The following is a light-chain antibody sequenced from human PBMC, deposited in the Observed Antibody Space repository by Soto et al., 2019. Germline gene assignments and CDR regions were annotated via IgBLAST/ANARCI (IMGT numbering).Light chain of an antibody. CDR1: QDINNC. CDR2: DAS. CDR3: QQYDNLPLT. J-gene: IGKJ3*01. Sequence: DIQLTQSPSSVSASVGDRVTITCQASQDINNCLNWYHQKPGKAPNLLIYDASNLETGVPSRFSGSGSGTHFTLTISSLQPEDTATYYCQQYDNLPLTFGPGTKVDIK. V-gene: IGKV1-33*01.